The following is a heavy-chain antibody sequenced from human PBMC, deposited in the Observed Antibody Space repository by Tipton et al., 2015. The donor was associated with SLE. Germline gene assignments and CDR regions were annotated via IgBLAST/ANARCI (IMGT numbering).Heavy chain of an antibody. CDR2: FYHSGIT. CDR3: TRGNVISWFGP. Sequence: LRLSCAVSGPSINNAYYWGWIRQPPGKGLEWIGNFYHSGITYYNPSLKTRVTISIDTSKNQFSLRLTSVTAADTAPYYCTRGNVISWFGPWGRGTLVTVSS. D-gene: IGHD4-23*01. J-gene: IGHJ5*02. V-gene: IGHV4-38-2*01. CDR1: GPSINNAYY.